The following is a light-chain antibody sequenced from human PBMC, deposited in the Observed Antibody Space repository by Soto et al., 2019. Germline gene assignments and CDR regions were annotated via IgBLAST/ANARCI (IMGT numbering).Light chain of an antibody. Sequence: EIVMTQSPATLSVSPGERATLSCRASQSVSSNLAWYQQKPGQAPRLLIYGASTRATGIPARFSGSGSGTEFTLTISSLQSEDFAVYYCQQYNNWPRDPFGGGTKVEIK. V-gene: IGKV3-15*01. J-gene: IGKJ4*01. CDR1: QSVSSN. CDR3: QQYNNWPRDP. CDR2: GAS.